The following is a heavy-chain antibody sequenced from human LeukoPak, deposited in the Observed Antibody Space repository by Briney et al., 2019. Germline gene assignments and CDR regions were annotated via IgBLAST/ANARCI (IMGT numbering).Heavy chain of an antibody. V-gene: IGHV1-3*01. D-gene: IGHD3-22*01. CDR3: ARDSEIYYYDSSGY. J-gene: IGHJ4*02. CDR2: INAANGKT. Sequence: ASVKVSCKASGYIFSNYAIHWVRQAPGQRLEWMGWINAANGKTNYSRKFQGRATLTRDTSASTAYMELSSLRSEDTAVYYCARDSEIYYYDSSGYWGQGTLVTVSS. CDR1: GYIFSNYA.